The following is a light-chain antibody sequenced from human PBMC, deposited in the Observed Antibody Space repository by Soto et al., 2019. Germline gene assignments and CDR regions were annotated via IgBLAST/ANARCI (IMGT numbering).Light chain of an antibody. Sequence: EIVLTQSPGTLSLSPGERATLSCRASQCVSSSYLAWYQQKPGHAPRLLIYGASSRATGIPDRFSGSGSGTDFTLTISRLEPEDSAVYYCQRGYTFGQGTKLEIK. CDR3: QRGYT. CDR1: QCVSSSY. J-gene: IGKJ2*01. CDR2: GAS. V-gene: IGKV3-20*01.